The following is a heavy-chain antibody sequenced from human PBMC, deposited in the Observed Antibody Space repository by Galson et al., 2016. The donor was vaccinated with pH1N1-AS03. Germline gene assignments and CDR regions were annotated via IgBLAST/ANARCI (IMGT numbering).Heavy chain of an antibody. D-gene: IGHD3-9*01. CDR1: GFSLTTSAVG. V-gene: IGHV2-5*02. Sequence: PALVKPTQTLTLTCTFSGFSLTTSAVGVVWIRQPPGKALEWLALIYWDDDERYNSSLKSRLTITKDTSKNQVVLTMTNMDPVDTATYYCARTAGWLPDFWGQGTLVTVSS. J-gene: IGHJ4*02. CDR3: ARTAGWLPDF. CDR2: IYWDDDE.